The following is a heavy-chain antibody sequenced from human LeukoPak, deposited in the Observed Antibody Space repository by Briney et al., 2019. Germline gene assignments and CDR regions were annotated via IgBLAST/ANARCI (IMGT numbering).Heavy chain of an antibody. CDR3: AKGFLEWYDAFDI. J-gene: IGHJ3*02. V-gene: IGHV3-23*01. Sequence: ETLSLTCTVSGGSISSYYWGWVRQAPGKGLEWVSAISGSGGSTYYADSVKGRFTISRDNSKNTLYLQMNSLRAEDTAVYYCAKGFLEWYDAFDIWGQGTMVTVSS. CDR2: ISGSGGST. CDR1: GGSISSYY. D-gene: IGHD3-3*01.